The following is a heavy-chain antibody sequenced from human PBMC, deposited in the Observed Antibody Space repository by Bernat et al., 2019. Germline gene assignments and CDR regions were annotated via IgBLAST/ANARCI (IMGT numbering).Heavy chain of an antibody. CDR3: ARDHRGTVTSHAFYI. V-gene: IGHV3-33*01. J-gene: IGHJ3*02. D-gene: IGHD4-17*01. CDR1: GFTFSSYG. CDR2: IWYDGSNK. Sequence: QVQLVESGGGVVQPGRSLRLSCAASGFTFSSYGMHWVRQAPGKGLEWVAVIWYDGSNKYYAHSVKGRFTISRDNSQNPLYLQMNSLSAEDTAVYYCARDHRGTVTSHAFYIWGQGTMVPVSS.